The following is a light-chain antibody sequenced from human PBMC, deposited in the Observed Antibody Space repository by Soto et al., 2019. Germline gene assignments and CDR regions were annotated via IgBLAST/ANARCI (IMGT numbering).Light chain of an antibody. CDR1: QGIGDN. V-gene: IGKV1-17*01. J-gene: IGKJ1*01. Sequence: DIQMTQSPSSLSASIGDRVTITCRASQGIGDNLGWYQQKPGKAPERLIYLASNLQRGVPSRFSGSGSGTEFTLTISSLQPEDFATYYCLQHDIYPLTFGQGTKVEIK. CDR3: LQHDIYPLT. CDR2: LAS.